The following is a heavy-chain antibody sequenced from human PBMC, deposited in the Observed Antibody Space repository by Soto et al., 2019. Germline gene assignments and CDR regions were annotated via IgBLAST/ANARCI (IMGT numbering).Heavy chain of an antibody. CDR3: ARWDSSGWYVDY. D-gene: IGHD6-19*01. Sequence: PSETLSLTCTVSGGSISSYYWSWIRQPPGKGLEWIGYIYYSGSTNYNPSLKSRVTISVDTSKNQFSLKLSSVTAADTAVYYCARWDSSGWYVDYWGQGTLVTVSS. CDR2: IYYSGST. J-gene: IGHJ4*02. V-gene: IGHV4-59*01. CDR1: GGSISSYY.